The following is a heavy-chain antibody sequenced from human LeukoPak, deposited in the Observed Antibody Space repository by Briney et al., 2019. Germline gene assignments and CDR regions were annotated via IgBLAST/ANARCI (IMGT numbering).Heavy chain of an antibody. CDR3: AREACSGGSCYPFDY. Sequence: ASVKVSCEASGYTFTGYYMHWVRQAPGQGLEWMGWINPNSGGTNYAQKFQGRVTMTRDTSISTAYMELSRLRSDDTAVYYCAREACSGGSCYPFDYWGQGTLVTVSS. D-gene: IGHD2-15*01. CDR1: GYTFTGYY. CDR2: INPNSGGT. V-gene: IGHV1-2*02. J-gene: IGHJ4*02.